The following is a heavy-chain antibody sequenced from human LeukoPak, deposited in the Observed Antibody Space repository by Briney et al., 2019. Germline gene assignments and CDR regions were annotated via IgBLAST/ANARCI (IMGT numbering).Heavy chain of an antibody. V-gene: IGHV1-8*01. Sequence: ASVKVSCKASGYTFTSYDINWVRQATGQGLEWMGWMNPNSDNTGYAQKFQGRVSMTRSTSISTVYMELSSLGSEDTAVYYCASHSGSCYDAFDIWGQGTMVTVSS. CDR2: MNPNSDNT. CDR3: ASHSGSCYDAFDI. D-gene: IGHD1-26*01. J-gene: IGHJ3*02. CDR1: GYTFTSYD.